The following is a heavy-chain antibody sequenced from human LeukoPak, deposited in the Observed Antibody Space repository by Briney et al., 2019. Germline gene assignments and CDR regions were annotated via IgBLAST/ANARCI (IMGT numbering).Heavy chain of an antibody. CDR2: INPNSGGT. J-gene: IGHJ3*02. CDR1: GYTFTVYY. D-gene: IGHD3-10*01. CDR3: ARQGRLLWFGELPDAFDI. V-gene: IGHV1-2*02. Sequence: ASVKVSFKASGYTFTVYYMHWVRQAPGQGVEWMGWINPNSGGTNYAQKFQGRVTMTRDTSISTAYMELSRLRSDDTAVYYCARQGRLLWFGELPDAFDIWGQGTMVTVSS.